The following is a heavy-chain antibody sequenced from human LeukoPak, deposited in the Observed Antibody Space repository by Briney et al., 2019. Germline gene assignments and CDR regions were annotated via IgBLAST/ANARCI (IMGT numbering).Heavy chain of an antibody. CDR1: GYSISSGYY. J-gene: IGHJ3*02. D-gene: IGHD3-3*01. Sequence: PSETLSLTCAVSGYSISSGYYWGWIRQPPGKGLEWIGSIYHSGSTYYNPSLKSRVTISVDTSKNQFSLKLSSVTAADTAVYCCARSRWRITIFGVVIRDAFDIWGQGTMVTVSS. CDR3: ARSRWRITIFGVVIRDAFDI. V-gene: IGHV4-38-2*01. CDR2: IYHSGST.